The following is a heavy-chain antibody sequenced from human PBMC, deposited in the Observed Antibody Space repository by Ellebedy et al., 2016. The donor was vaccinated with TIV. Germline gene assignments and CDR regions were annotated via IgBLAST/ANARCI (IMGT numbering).Heavy chain of an antibody. CDR3: AKEGYDIMTGSQFYGMDV. CDR2: ISYEGSNQ. D-gene: IGHD3-9*01. CDR1: EFTFRSYG. V-gene: IGHV3-30*18. Sequence: GGSLRLSCAAFEFTFRSYGMHWVRQAPGKGLEWVAFISYEGSNQHYAASVRGRFTISRDNSMNTLNLQMDSLRVEDTAVYYCAKEGYDIMTGSQFYGMDVWGQGTTVTVSS. J-gene: IGHJ6*02.